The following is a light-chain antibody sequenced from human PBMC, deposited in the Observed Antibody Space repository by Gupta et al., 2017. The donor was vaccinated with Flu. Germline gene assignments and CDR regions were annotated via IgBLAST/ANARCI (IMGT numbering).Light chain of an antibody. CDR1: SSNIGINS. J-gene: IGLJ1*01. Sequence: RVTISCSGSSSNIGINSVYWYQQLPVTAPKLLIYRNNERPSWVPDRFSGSKSGTSASLAISGLRSEDEADYYCAAWDDSLSGRVFGTGTKVSVL. CDR3: AAWDDSLSGRV. V-gene: IGLV1-47*01. CDR2: RNN.